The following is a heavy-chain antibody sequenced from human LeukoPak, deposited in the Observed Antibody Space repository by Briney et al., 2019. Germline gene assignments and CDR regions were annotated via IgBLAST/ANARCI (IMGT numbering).Heavy chain of an antibody. D-gene: IGHD2-2*02. J-gene: IGHJ4*02. CDR3: ARDRFRDCSSTSCYTPGDY. Sequence: ASVKVSCKASGYTFTSYAMHWVRQAPGQRLEWMGWINAGNGNTKYSQKFQGRVTMTEDTSTDTAYMELSRLRSDDTAVYYCARDRFRDCSSTSCYTPGDYWGQGTLVTVSS. V-gene: IGHV1-3*01. CDR2: INAGNGNT. CDR1: GYTFTSYA.